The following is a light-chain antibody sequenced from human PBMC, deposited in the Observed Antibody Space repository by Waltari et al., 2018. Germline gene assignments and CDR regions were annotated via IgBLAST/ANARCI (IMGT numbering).Light chain of an antibody. CDR3: SSYAGGSLFV. CDR1: NSDIGAYNY. CDR2: DVN. Sequence: SALTQPRSVSGSPGQSVTISCTGSNSDIGAYNYFSWYQQHPGRAPKLRIYDVNTRTSGVPRRFSGSKSGNTASLTISGLQAEDETDYYCSSYAGGSLFVFGDGTKVTVL. J-gene: IGLJ1*01. V-gene: IGLV2-11*01.